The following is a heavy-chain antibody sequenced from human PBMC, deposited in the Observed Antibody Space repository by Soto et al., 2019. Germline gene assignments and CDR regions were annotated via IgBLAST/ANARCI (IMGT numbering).Heavy chain of an antibody. D-gene: IGHD3-10*01. V-gene: IGHV4-31*03. CDR2: IYYSGST. Sequence: QVQLQESGPGLVKPSQTMSLTCTVSGGSISSGSYYWSWIRQHPGKCLEWIGYIYYSGSTYYNPSLKSRVTISVDTSQNQFSLKLSSVTAADTAVYYCARVGTRVRGVITAFDYWGQGTLVTVSS. CDR3: ARVGTRVRGVITAFDY. CDR1: GGSISSGSYY. J-gene: IGHJ4*02.